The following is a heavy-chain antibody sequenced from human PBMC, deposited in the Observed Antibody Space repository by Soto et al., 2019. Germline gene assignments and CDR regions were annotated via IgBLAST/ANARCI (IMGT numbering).Heavy chain of an antibody. J-gene: IGHJ4*02. Sequence: SVKVSCKTSSATFSRFAFSWGRQDPGQGLEWMGVIIPIFDTINYAQKLQGRVTITADESTRTDYMELSSLTSEDTAVYYRASPLKWSGYYIAFDYWGQGTLVTLSS. CDR3: ASPLKWSGYYIAFDY. CDR1: SATFSRFA. CDR2: IIPIFDTI. D-gene: IGHD3-3*01. V-gene: IGHV1-69*13.